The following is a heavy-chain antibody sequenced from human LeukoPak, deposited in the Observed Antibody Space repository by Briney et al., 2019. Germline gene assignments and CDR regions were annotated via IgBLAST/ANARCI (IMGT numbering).Heavy chain of an antibody. CDR2: IYSSGNT. CDR1: GGSINIYY. CDR3: ARGRTPRNYYDTRGFYYYYMGV. Sequence: SENLSLTCTVSGGSINIYYWSWLRQPAGKGMEWIGRIYSSGNTNYNPSLKSRVTMSIDTSKNQFSLKLSSVTAADTAVYYCARGRTPRNYYDTRGFYYYYMGVWGKGTTVTVSS. V-gene: IGHV4-4*07. J-gene: IGHJ6*03. D-gene: IGHD3-22*01.